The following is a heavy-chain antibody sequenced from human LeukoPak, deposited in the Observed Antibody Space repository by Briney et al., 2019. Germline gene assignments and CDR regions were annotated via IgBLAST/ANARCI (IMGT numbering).Heavy chain of an antibody. CDR2: ISGSADST. CDR3: AKYTSSSDYFDH. J-gene: IGHJ4*02. V-gene: IGHV3-23*01. CDR1: GFTFSSYA. Sequence: GGSLRLSCAASGFTFSSYAMSWVRQAPEKGLEWVSTISGSADSTYYADSVRGRFTISSDTSKNTLYLQMNSLRAEDTALYYCAKYTSSSDYFDHWGQGTLATVSS. D-gene: IGHD6-6*01.